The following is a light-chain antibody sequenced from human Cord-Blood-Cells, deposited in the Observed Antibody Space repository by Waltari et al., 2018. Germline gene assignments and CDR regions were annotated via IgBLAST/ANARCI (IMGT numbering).Light chain of an antibody. J-gene: IGLJ3*02. Sequence: QSALTQPASVSGSPGQSITISCTGPSSDVGGYKYVSWYQQHPGKAPKRMIYDVSNRPSGVSNRFSGSKSGNTASLTISGLHAEDEADYYCSSYTSSSTWVFGGGTKLTVL. CDR3: SSYTSSSTWV. CDR2: DVS. V-gene: IGLV2-14*03. CDR1: SSDVGGYKY.